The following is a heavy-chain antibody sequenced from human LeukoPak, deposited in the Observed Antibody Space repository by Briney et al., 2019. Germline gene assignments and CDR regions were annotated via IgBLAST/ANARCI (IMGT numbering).Heavy chain of an antibody. CDR3: TGSFGELSFFAH. D-gene: IGHD3-10*01. CDR1: GFTFGNYA. V-gene: IGHV3-49*04. Sequence: GGSLRLSCTASGFTFGNYAMSWVRRAPGKGLEWVGFIRSKAYGGTTDYAASVKGRFTISRDDSKSIAYLHMNSLKTEDTAVYYCTGSFGELSFFAHWGQGTLVTVSS. CDR2: IRSKAYGGTT. J-gene: IGHJ4*02.